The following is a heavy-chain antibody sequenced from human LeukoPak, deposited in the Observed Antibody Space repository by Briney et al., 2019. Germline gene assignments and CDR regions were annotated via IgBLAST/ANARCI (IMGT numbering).Heavy chain of an antibody. V-gene: IGHV1-46*02. CDR1: GYTFNSYY. D-gene: IGHD3-9*01. Sequence: GASVKASCKASGYTFNSYYVHWVRQAPGQGLEWVGMINPSGGSTTYAQKFQGRVTMTRDTSTSTAYMEMSGLGYEDTAVYYCARDLPYHDIWRPPAPRQFYFYYLDVWGKGTTVTVSS. CDR3: ARDLPYHDIWRPPAPRQFYFYYLDV. J-gene: IGHJ6*03. CDR2: INPSGGST.